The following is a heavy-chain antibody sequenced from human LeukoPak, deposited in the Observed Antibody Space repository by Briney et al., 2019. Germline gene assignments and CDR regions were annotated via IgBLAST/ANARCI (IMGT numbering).Heavy chain of an antibody. CDR1: GDTLTELS. Sequence: ASVKVSCKVSGDTLTELSMHWVRQAPGKGLEWRGGFDPEDGETIYAQKFQGRVTMTEDTSTDTAYMELSSLRSEDTAVYYCATDLYTMLRGVPTYDYWGQGTLVTVSS. J-gene: IGHJ4*02. CDR2: FDPEDGET. CDR3: ATDLYTMLRGVPTYDY. V-gene: IGHV1-24*01. D-gene: IGHD3-10*01.